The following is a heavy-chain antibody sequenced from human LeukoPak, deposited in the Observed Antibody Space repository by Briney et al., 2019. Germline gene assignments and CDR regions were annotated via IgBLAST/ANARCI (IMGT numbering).Heavy chain of an antibody. D-gene: IGHD6-13*01. CDR1: GGSFSGYY. CDR3: ARTAAAAVYYFDY. Sequence: SETLSLTCAVYGGSFSGYYWSWIRQPPGKGLEWIGEINHSGSTNYNPSLKSRVTISVDTSMNQFSLKLSSVTAADTAVYYCARTAAAAVYYFDYWGQGTLVTVSS. J-gene: IGHJ4*02. V-gene: IGHV4-34*01. CDR2: INHSGST.